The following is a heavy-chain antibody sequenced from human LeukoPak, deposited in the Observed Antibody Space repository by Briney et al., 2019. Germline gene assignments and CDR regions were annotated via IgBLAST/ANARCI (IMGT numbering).Heavy chain of an antibody. D-gene: IGHD4-23*01. J-gene: IGHJ4*02. V-gene: IGHV3-33*08. CDR3: ARDGDYGGNYYFDY. CDR1: GFTFTSYW. Sequence: GGSLRLSCAVSGFTFTSYWMSWVRQAPGKGLEWVAVIWYDGSNKYYADSVKGRFTISRDNSKNTLYLQMNSLRAEDTAVYYCARDGDYGGNYYFDYWGQGTLVTVSS. CDR2: IWYDGSNK.